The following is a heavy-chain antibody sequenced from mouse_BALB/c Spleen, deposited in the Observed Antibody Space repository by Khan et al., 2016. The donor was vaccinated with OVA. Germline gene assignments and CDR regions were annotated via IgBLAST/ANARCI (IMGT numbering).Heavy chain of an antibody. CDR2: IWAGGDT. D-gene: IGHD2-3*01. V-gene: IGHV2-9*02. CDR3: SRVYAGYYDTVDY. CDR1: GFSLTTYG. Sequence: QVQLKQSGPGLVAPSQSLSITCTVSGFSLTTYGIHWVRQPPGKGLEWLGVIWAGGDTNYNSALMSRLSISKNNTKSQDFLKINSLPTDDQAMYYCSRVYAGYYDTVDYWGQGTSVTVSS. J-gene: IGHJ4*01.